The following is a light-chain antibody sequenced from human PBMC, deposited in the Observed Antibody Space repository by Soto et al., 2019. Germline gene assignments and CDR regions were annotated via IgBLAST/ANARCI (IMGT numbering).Light chain of an antibody. CDR1: NSDVGGYNY. Sequence: QSVLTQPPSASGSPGQSVTISCTGTNSDVGGYNYVSWYQQHPGKAPKVMIYEVSKRPSGVPDRFSGSKSGHTASLTVSGLQAEDEADYYCSSYTSSNNYVFGSGTKVTVL. CDR2: EVS. CDR3: SSYTSSNNYV. J-gene: IGLJ1*01. V-gene: IGLV2-8*01.